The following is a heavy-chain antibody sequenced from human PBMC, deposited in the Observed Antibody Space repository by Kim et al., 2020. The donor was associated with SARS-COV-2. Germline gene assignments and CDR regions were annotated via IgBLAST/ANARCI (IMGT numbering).Heavy chain of an antibody. Sequence: ASVKVSCKASGYTFTSYAMHWVRQAPGQRLEWMGWINAGNGNTKYSQKFQGRVTITRDTSASTAYMELSSLRSEDTAVYYCARDPVLWFGESNMDVWGQGTTVTVSS. CDR3: ARDPVLWFGESNMDV. CDR1: GYTFTSYA. J-gene: IGHJ6*02. CDR2: INAGNGNT. D-gene: IGHD3-10*01. V-gene: IGHV1-3*01.